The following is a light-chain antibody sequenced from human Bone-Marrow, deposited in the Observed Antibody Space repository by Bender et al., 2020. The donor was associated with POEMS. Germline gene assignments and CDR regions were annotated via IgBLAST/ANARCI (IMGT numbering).Light chain of an antibody. Sequence: QSALTQPASVSGSPGQSVTISCTGTNGDVGTYNLVSWYQQHPGKAPKLILYDVSERPSGVPDRFSGSKSGNTASLTISGLQAEDEAHYYCCSYAGTYTFAMFGGGTKLTVL. CDR2: DVS. CDR3: CSYAGTYTFAM. CDR1: NGDVGTYNL. J-gene: IGLJ3*02. V-gene: IGLV2-11*01.